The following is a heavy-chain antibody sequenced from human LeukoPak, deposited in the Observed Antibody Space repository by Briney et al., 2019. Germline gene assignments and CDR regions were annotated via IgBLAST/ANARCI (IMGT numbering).Heavy chain of an antibody. CDR1: GGSFSGYY. Sequence: SETLSLTCAVYGGSFSGYYWSWIRQPPGEGLEGIGEINHSGSTNYNPSLKSRVTISVDTSKNQFSLKLSSVTAAATAVYYCARGFGGYCSSTSCYRHWFDPWGQGTLVTVSS. D-gene: IGHD2-2*02. CDR2: INHSGST. V-gene: IGHV4-34*01. CDR3: ARGFGGYCSSTSCYRHWFDP. J-gene: IGHJ5*02.